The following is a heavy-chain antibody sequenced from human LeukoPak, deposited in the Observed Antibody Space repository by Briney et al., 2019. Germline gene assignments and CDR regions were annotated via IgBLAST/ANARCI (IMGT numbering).Heavy chain of an antibody. D-gene: IGHD3-10*01. CDR2: INLDGSNT. J-gene: IGHJ3*01. CDR1: GFTFSSHW. V-gene: IGHV3-74*01. CDR3: ARDRTDDVGRNYHPMFDL. Sequence: GGSLRLSCAASGFTFSSHWMHWVRQVPGRGPVWVSRINLDGSNTIYADSVKGRFTISRDNAKNTLHLQMSSLRAEDTALYYCARDRTDDVGRNYHPMFDLWCQGTMVTVSS.